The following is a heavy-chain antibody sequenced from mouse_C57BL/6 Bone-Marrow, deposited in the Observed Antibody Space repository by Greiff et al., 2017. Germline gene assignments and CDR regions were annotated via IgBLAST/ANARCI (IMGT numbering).Heavy chain of an antibody. J-gene: IGHJ1*03. CDR1: GYTFTSYG. V-gene: IGHV1-81*01. CDR2: IYPRSGNT. CDR3: ARGKDFWYFDV. Sequence: QVQLKQSGAELARPGASVKLSCKASGYTFTSYGISWVKQRTGQGLEWIGEIYPRSGNTYYNEKFKGKATLTADKSSSTGYMELRSLTSEDSAVYFCARGKDFWYFDVWGTGTTVTVSS.